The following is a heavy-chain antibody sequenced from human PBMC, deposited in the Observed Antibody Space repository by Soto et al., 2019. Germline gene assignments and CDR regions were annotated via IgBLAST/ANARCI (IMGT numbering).Heavy chain of an antibody. CDR2: IRGSGGDT. CDR3: VQGHSDSYYYFDY. J-gene: IGHJ4*02. Sequence: EVQLLESGGGLVQPGGSLRLSCAASGFTFSFCAMSWVRQAPGKGLEWGSSIRGSGGDTYYAASVRGRFTISRDNSAGTLYLQMSSLRVEDTAVDSCVQGHSDSYYYFDYWGQGTVVTVSS. D-gene: IGHD3-22*01. CDR1: GFTFSFCA. V-gene: IGHV3-23*01.